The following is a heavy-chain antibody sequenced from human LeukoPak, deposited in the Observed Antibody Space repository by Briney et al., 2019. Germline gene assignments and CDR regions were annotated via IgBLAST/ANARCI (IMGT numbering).Heavy chain of an antibody. CDR1: GYTFTGYY. D-gene: IGHD4-11*01. J-gene: IGHJ3*02. CDR3: ARDRDYSSTDAFDI. CDR2: SNPNSGGR. Sequence: ASVKVSCKASGYTFTGYYMHWVRQASGQGLEWMGWSNPNSGGRNYAQKFQGRVTMTRDTTISTAYMELSRLRSDDTAVYYCARDRDYSSTDAFDIWGQGTMVTVSS. V-gene: IGHV1-2*02.